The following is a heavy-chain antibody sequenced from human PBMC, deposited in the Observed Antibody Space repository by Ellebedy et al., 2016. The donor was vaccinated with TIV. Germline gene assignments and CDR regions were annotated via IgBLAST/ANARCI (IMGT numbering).Heavy chain of an antibody. CDR3: ARDLVPRDYGDYVIGY. V-gene: IGHV1-69*04. D-gene: IGHD4-17*01. Sequence: AASVKVSCKASGHTYSTYAFNWVRQAPGQGLEWMGRIIPTLAITYYAQKFQGRVTMTTDTSTSTAYMELRSLRSDDTAVYYCARDLVPRDYGDYVIGYWGQGTLVTVSS. CDR1: GHTYSTYA. J-gene: IGHJ4*02. CDR2: IIPTLAIT.